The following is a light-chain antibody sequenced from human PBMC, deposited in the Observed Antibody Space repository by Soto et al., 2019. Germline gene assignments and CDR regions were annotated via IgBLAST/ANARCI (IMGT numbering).Light chain of an antibody. Sequence: QSALTQPASVSGSPGQSITISCTGSSSDVGAYNYVSWYQQYPGKAPKLMIYEVSNRPSGVSNRFSGSKSGNTASLTISGLQAGDEADYYCATWDGSLPGEVFGGGTKLTVL. CDR2: EVS. CDR3: ATWDGSLPGEV. CDR1: SSDVGAYNY. J-gene: IGLJ2*01. V-gene: IGLV2-14*01.